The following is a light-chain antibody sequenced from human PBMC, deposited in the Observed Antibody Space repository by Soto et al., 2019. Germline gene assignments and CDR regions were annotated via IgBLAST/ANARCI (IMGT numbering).Light chain of an antibody. CDR2: GVS. V-gene: IGKV3-15*01. J-gene: IGKJ4*01. Sequence: EIVMTQCPASLSVSPRERATLSCRASQSVGNNFAWYQQKPGQAPRLLIYGVSIRATGVPSRFSGSGSGTEFTLTISSLQSEDFAVYYCQQYSNWPLTFGGGTKVDIK. CDR3: QQYSNWPLT. CDR1: QSVGNN.